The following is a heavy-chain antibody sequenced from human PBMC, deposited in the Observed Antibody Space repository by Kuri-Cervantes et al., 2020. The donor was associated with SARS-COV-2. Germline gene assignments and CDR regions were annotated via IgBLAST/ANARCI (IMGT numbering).Heavy chain of an antibody. V-gene: IGHV4-59*08. J-gene: IGHJ5*02. CDR1: GGSISSYY. CDR2: IYYSGST. CDR3: ARLSYYYDSSGYYGGNWFDP. D-gene: IGHD3-22*01. Sequence: GSLRLSCTVSGGSISSYYWSWIRQPPGKGLEWIGYIYYSGSTNYNPSLKSRVTISVDTSKNQFSLKLSSVTAADTAVYYCARLSYYYDSSGYYGGNWFDPWGQGTLVTVSS.